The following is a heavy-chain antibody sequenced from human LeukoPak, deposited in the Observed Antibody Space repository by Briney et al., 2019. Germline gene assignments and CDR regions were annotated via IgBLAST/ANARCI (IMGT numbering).Heavy chain of an antibody. V-gene: IGHV3-23*01. CDR3: AKVVSGYHFDY. D-gene: IGHD5-12*01. CDR1: GFTFSIYA. J-gene: IGHJ4*02. Sequence: GGSLRLSCAASGFTFSIYAISWVRRAPEKGPEWVSGISGSGGNTYYTDSVKGRFTISRDNSQNTLYLQMNTLRAEDTAVYYCAKVVSGYHFDYWGQGTLVTVSS. CDR2: ISGSGGNT.